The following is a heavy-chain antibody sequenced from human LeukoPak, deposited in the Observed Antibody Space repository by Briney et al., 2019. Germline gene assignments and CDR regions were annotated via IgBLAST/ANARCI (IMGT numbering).Heavy chain of an antibody. CDR3: ARGEQLVPAWD. V-gene: IGHV4-30-4*08. CDR1: GGSISSGDYY. J-gene: IGHJ4*02. Sequence: SETLSLTCTVSGGSISSGDYYWSWIRQPPGKGLEWIGYIYYSGSTYYNPSLKSRVTISVDTSKNQFSLKLSSVTAADTAVYYYARGEQLVPAWDWGQGTLATVSS. CDR2: IYYSGST. D-gene: IGHD6-6*01.